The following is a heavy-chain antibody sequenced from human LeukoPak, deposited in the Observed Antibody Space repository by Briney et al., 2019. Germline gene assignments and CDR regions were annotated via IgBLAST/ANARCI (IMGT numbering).Heavy chain of an antibody. D-gene: IGHD3-10*01. CDR3: ARDRGVRSDTYYYGSGSRIDY. J-gene: IGHJ4*02. Sequence: PGRSLRLSCAASGFTFSSYGMHWLRQAPGKGLEWVAVIWYDGSNKYYADSVKGRFTISRDNSKNTLYLQMNSLRAEDTAVYYCARDRGVRSDTYYYGSGSRIDYWGQGTLVTVSS. CDR1: GFTFSSYG. CDR2: IWYDGSNK. V-gene: IGHV3-33*01.